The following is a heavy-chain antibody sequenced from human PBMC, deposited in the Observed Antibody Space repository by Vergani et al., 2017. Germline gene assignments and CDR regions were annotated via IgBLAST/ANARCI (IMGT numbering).Heavy chain of an antibody. V-gene: IGHV3-21*01. CDR1: GFTFSSYS. D-gene: IGHD2-8*01. Sequence: EVQLVESGGGLVKPGGSLRLSCAASGFTFSSYSMNWVRQAPGKGLEWVSSISSSSSYIYYADSVKGRFTISRDNAKNSLYLQMNSLRAEDTAVYYCARDGYCTNCVCPFDYWGQGTLVTVSS. CDR2: ISSSSSYI. J-gene: IGHJ4*02. CDR3: ARDGYCTNCVCPFDY.